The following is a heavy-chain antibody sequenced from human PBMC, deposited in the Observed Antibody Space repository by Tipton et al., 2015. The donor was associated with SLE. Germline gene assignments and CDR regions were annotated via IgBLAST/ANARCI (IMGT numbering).Heavy chain of an antibody. D-gene: IGHD1-1*01. CDR2: IFYTGST. J-gene: IGHJ4*02. CDR1: GGSISSYY. V-gene: IGHV4-59*01. Sequence: TLSLTCTISGGSISSYYWSWIRQPPGRGLEWIGYIFYTGSTNYNPSLKSRVTISVDTSKNQFSLRLSSVTAADTAVYFCVRSSVLERRRYFDSWGQGALVTVSS. CDR3: VRSSVLERRRYFDS.